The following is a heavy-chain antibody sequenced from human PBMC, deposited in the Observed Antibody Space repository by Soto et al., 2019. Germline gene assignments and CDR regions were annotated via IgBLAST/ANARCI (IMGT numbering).Heavy chain of an antibody. J-gene: IGHJ4*02. V-gene: IGHV5-51*01. Sequence: GESLKISCKGSGYSFTSYWIGWERQMPGKGLEWMGIIYPGDSDTRYSPSFQGQVTISADKSISTAYLQWSSLKASDTAMYYCASHTRYDILTGDWWGYYFDYRGQGTLVTVSS. CDR3: ASHTRYDILTGDWWGYYFDY. CDR2: IYPGDSDT. D-gene: IGHD3-9*01. CDR1: GYSFTSYW.